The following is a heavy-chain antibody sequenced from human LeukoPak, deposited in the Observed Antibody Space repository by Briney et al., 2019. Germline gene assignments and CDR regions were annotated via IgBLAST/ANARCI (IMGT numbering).Heavy chain of an antibody. Sequence: KASQTLSLTCTVSGGSISSGDYYWSWIRQPPGKGLEWIGYIYYSGSTYYNPSLKSRVTISVDTSKNQFSLKLSSVTAADTAVYYCARPVGNYTNGGDYYYYMDVWGKGTTVTVSS. V-gene: IGHV4-30-4*01. CDR3: ARPVGNYTNGGDYYYYMDV. CDR2: IYYSGST. D-gene: IGHD2-8*01. CDR1: GGSISSGDYY. J-gene: IGHJ6*03.